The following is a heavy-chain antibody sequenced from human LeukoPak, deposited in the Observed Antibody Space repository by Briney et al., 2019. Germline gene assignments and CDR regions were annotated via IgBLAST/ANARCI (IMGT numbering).Heavy chain of an antibody. D-gene: IGHD2-21*02. CDR3: PRGGEHLTA. V-gene: IGHV3-73*01. Sequence: GGSLRLSCAASGFTFSGSAMHWVRQASGKGLEWVGHIGNKVSNYATEYAASLRGRFTISRDTSKKTVYLQMKSLRAADTAVYYCPRGGEHLTAWGQGALVTVSS. CDR1: GFTFSGSA. J-gene: IGHJ4*02. CDR2: IGNKVSNYAT.